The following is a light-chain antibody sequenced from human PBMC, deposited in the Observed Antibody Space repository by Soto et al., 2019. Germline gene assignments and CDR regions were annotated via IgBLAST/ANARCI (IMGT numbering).Light chain of an antibody. V-gene: IGLV3-25*02. CDR3: QSSDDTGNYYL. J-gene: IGLJ1*01. CDR1: ELSKQY. Sequence: SYALTQTPSVSVSPGRTARITCSGDELSKQYVYWYQQKPGQAPVLVIYKDSERASGIPERFSASSSGTTVTLTISGVRAEDEADYYCQSSDDTGNYYLFGTGTKVTVL. CDR2: KDS.